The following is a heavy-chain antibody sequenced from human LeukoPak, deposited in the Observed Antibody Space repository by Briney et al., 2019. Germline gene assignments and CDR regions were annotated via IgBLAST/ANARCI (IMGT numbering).Heavy chain of an antibody. Sequence: PGGSLRLSCAASGFTFSSYAMSWVRQAPGKGLEWVSGISGSGGSTKYADSVKGRFTITRDNSKNALYLQMNSLRAEDTAVYYCAKEEYSSSYDYWGQGTLVTVSS. D-gene: IGHD6-6*01. V-gene: IGHV3-23*01. CDR2: ISGSGGST. J-gene: IGHJ4*02. CDR3: AKEEYSSSYDY. CDR1: GFTFSSYA.